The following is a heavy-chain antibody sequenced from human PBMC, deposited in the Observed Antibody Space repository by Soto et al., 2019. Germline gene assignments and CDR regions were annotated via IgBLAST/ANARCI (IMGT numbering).Heavy chain of an antibody. D-gene: IGHD5-12*01. CDR1: GYTFTSYY. CDR3: ARGLLDGPDTITKRLYYYYGMDV. Sequence: GASVKVSCKASGYTFTSYYMHWVRQAPGQGLEWMGIINPSGGSTSYAQKFQGRVTMTRDTSTSTVYMELSSLRSEDTAVYYCARGLLDGPDTITKRLYYYYGMDVWGQGTTVTVSS. CDR2: INPSGGST. J-gene: IGHJ6*02. V-gene: IGHV1-46*01.